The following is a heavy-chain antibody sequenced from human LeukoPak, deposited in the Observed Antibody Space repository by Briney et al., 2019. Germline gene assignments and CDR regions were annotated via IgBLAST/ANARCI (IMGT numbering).Heavy chain of an antibody. J-gene: IGHJ5*02. CDR2: IRSKANSYAT. CDR3: ARTATRFGSSWYAGWFDP. Sequence: GGSLRLSCAASGFTFSGSAMHWVRQASGKGLEWVGRIRSKANSYATAYAASVKGRFTISRDDSKNTAYLQMNSLKTEDTALYYCARTATRFGSSWYAGWFDPWGQGTLVTVSS. CDR1: GFTFSGSA. V-gene: IGHV3-73*01. D-gene: IGHD6-13*01.